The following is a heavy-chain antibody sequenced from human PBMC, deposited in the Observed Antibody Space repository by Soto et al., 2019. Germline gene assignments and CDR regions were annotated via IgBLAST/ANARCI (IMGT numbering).Heavy chain of an antibody. Sequence: TLETQSLTYTVVGGSIVNFCGSRILQHPGKGLEWIGYIYYSGSTNYNPSLKSRVTISVDTSASTAYMELSSLRSEDTAVYYCARVTEPWDSSGYYYLTIFDYWGQGTLVTVSS. CDR1: GGSIVNFC. CDR3: ARVTEPWDSSGYYYLTIFDY. V-gene: IGHV4-59*01. J-gene: IGHJ4*02. CDR2: IYYSGST. D-gene: IGHD3-22*01.